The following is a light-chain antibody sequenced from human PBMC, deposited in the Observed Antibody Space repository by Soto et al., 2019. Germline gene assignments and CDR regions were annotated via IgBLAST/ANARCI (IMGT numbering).Light chain of an antibody. CDR2: GAS. V-gene: IGKV3D-20*02. CDR3: QQRGKWPST. J-gene: IGKJ2*02. CDR1: QSVTNNY. Sequence: EIVLTQSPGTLSLSPGERATLACRASQSVTNNYLAWYQQRPGQAPRLLIYGASTRATGIPDRFSGSGSGTDFSLTITSLEPEDFAVYYCQQRGKWPSTFGPGTKVEMK.